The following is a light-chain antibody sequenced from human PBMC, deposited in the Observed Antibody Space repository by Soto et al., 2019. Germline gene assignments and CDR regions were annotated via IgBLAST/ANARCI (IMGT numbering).Light chain of an antibody. V-gene: IGLV2-14*01. CDR2: EVS. CDR1: SSDVGGYNY. J-gene: IGLJ1*01. CDR3: SSYTSSSTPYV. Sequence: QSALTQPASESGSTGRSITISCTGTSSDVGGYNYVSWYQQHPGKAPKFMIYEVSNRPSGVSNRFSGSKAGITASLTSSGLQAEDEADYYCSSYTSSSTPYVFGTGTNVTVL.